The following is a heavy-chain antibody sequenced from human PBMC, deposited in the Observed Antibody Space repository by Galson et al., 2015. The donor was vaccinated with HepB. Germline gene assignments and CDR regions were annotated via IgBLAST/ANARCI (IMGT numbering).Heavy chain of an antibody. CDR3: ATGVGCSSGWRPFDS. V-gene: IGHV4-59*04. J-gene: IGHJ4*02. CDR2: IYDSGRT. D-gene: IGHD6-19*01. Sequence: LRLSCAASGFAFSSYSMNWVRQAPGKGLEWIGNIYDSGRTYNNPSLKSRVTITVDTSKKQYSLRLSSVTAADTALYYCATGVGCSSGWRPFDSWGQGTLVTVSS. CDR1: GFAFSSYS.